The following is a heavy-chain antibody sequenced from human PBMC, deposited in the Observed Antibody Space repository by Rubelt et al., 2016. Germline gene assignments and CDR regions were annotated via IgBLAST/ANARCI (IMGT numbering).Heavy chain of an antibody. J-gene: IGHJ4*02. Sequence: QVQLQESGPGLVKPSETLSLTCTVSGGSIRRYHWSWIRQTPGKGLEWIGYISYSETTDFNTSLKRRVTISRDTSKNQISLNLTSVTAADTAVYYCARVQRPVAEDESFFDYWGQGTLVTVSS. CDR3: ARVQRPVAEDESFFDY. V-gene: IGHV4-59*01. CDR2: ISYSETT. CDR1: GGSIRRYH. D-gene: IGHD6-25*01.